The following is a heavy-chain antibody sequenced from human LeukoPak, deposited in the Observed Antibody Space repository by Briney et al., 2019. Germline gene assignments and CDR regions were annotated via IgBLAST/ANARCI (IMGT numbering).Heavy chain of an antibody. J-gene: IGHJ4*02. D-gene: IGHD6-19*01. CDR1: GFTFSSYG. Sequence: PGGSLRLSCAASGFTFSSYGMHWVRQAPGKGLEWVAVISYDGGNTYYADSVKGRFTISRDNAENSLYLQMNSLRAEDTAVYYCARRSVAGSLDYWGQGTLVTVSS. CDR3: ARRSVAGSLDY. V-gene: IGHV3-30*03. CDR2: ISYDGGNT.